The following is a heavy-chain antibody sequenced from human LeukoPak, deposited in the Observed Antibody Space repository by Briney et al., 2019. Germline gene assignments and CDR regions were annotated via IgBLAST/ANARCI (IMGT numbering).Heavy chain of an antibody. CDR2: IYTSGST. V-gene: IGHV4-4*07. Sequence: PSETLSLTCTVSGGSISSYYWSWIRQPAGKGLEWIGRIYTSGSTNYNPSLKSRVTMSVDTSKNQFSLKLSSVTAADPAVYYCAIEVSWFGESYFDYWGQGNLVTVSS. D-gene: IGHD3-10*01. CDR3: AIEVSWFGESYFDY. CDR1: GGSISSYY. J-gene: IGHJ4*02.